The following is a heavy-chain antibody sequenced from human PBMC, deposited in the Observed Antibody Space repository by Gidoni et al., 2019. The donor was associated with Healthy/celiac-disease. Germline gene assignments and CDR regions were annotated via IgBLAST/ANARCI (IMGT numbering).Heavy chain of an antibody. CDR3: AMHSSGYPLGSYLDY. J-gene: IGHJ4*02. CDR2: ISGSGGST. CDR1: GFTWHSYA. D-gene: IGHD3-22*01. V-gene: IGHV3-23*01. Sequence: EVQLLESGGGLVQAGGSLRISCVASGFTWHSYAMSGVRQAQGKGLEWFAAISGSGGSTYYADSVKGWFTISRDNSKNTLYLQMNILRAEDTAVYYCAMHSSGYPLGSYLDYWGQGTLVTVSS.